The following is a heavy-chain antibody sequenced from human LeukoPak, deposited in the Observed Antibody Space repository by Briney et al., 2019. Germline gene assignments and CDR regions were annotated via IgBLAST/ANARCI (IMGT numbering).Heavy chain of an antibody. CDR3: ARSPPDRASGLFDY. J-gene: IGHJ4*02. D-gene: IGHD1-14*01. CDR2: IKQDGSDR. V-gene: IGHV3-7*01. Sequence: GGSLRLSCAASGFTFRNYWMSWVRQAPGTGLEWVANIKQDGSDRNYVTSVRGRFTISRDNAESSLFLQMNSLRAEDTAVYYCARSPPDRASGLFDYWGQGTLVTVSS. CDR1: GFTFRNYW.